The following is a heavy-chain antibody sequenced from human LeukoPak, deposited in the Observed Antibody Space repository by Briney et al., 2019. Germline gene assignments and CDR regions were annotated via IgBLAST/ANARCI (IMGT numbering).Heavy chain of an antibody. J-gene: IGHJ5*02. CDR2: ISSSGSAI. CDR3: ARDWWPRPKQAAAPPGGFDP. CDR1: GFTFSDYY. V-gene: IGHV3-11*01. D-gene: IGHD6-13*01. Sequence: GGSLRLSCAASGFTFSDYYVTWIRQAPGKGLEWVSYISSSGSAIYYADSVKGRFTISRDNAKNSLYLQMNSLRAEDTAVYFCARDWWPRPKQAAAPPGGFDPWGQGTLVTVSS.